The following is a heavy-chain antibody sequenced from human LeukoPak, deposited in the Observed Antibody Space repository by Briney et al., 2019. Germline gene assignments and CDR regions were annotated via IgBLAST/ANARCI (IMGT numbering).Heavy chain of an antibody. J-gene: IGHJ4*02. CDR3: AREGGGYCSGGSCYSGGYFDY. V-gene: IGHV4-59*01. CDR1: GGSISSYY. D-gene: IGHD2-15*01. CDR2: IYYSGST. Sequence: SETLSLTCTVSGGSISSYYWSWIRQPPGKGLEWIGYIYYSGSTNYNPSLKSRVTISVDTSKNQFSLKLSSGTAADTAVYYCAREGGGYCSGGSCYSGGYFDYWGQGTLVTVSS.